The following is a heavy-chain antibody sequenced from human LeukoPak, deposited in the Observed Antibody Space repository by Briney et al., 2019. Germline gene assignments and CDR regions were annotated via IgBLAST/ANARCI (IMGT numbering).Heavy chain of an antibody. CDR3: ARDCRVNGAFDI. CDR2: ISSSSSYI. Sequence: GGSLRLSCEASGFTFGNYGMNWVRQAPGRGLEWVSSISSSSSYIYYADSVKGRFTISRDNAKNSLYLQMNSLRAEDTAVYYCARDCRVNGAFDIWGQGTMVTVSS. D-gene: IGHD2-8*01. J-gene: IGHJ3*02. V-gene: IGHV3-21*01. CDR1: GFTFGNYG.